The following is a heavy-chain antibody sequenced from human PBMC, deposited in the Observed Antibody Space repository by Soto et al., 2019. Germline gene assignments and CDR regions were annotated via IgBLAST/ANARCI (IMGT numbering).Heavy chain of an antibody. D-gene: IGHD2-15*01. V-gene: IGHV4-34*01. Sequence: PSETLSLTCAVYGGSFSGYYWSWIRQPPGEGLEWIGEINHSGSTNYNPSLKSRVTISVDTSKNQFSLKLSSVTAADTAVYYCARRVYCSGGSCYFSPYYYYGMDVWGQGTTVTVSS. CDR2: INHSGST. CDR3: ARRVYCSGGSCYFSPYYYYGMDV. J-gene: IGHJ6*02. CDR1: GGSFSGYY.